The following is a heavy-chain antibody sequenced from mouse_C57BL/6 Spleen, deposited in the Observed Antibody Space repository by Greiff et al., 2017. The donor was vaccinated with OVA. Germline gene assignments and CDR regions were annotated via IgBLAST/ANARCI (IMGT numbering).Heavy chain of an antibody. J-gene: IGHJ1*03. D-gene: IGHD1-1*01. CDR3: ARAITTVVAPSYFDV. CDR1: GYTFTSYW. V-gene: IGHV1-69*01. Sequence: QVQLKQPGAELVMPGASVKLSCKASGYTFTSYWMHWVKQRPGQGLEWIGEIDPSDSYTNYNQKFKGKSTLTVDKSSSTAYMQLSSLTSEDSAVYYCARAITTVVAPSYFDVWGTGTTVTVSS. CDR2: IDPSDSYT.